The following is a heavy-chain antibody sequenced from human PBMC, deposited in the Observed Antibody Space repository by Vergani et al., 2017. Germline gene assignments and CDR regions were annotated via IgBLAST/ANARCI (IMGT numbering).Heavy chain of an antibody. CDR1: GGSISSYYW. D-gene: IGHD2-15*01. Sequence: QESGPGLVKPSETLSLTCTVSGGSISSYYWSWIRQPPGKGLEWLAHIFSNDEKSYSTSLKSRLTISKDTSKSQVVLTMTNMDPVDTATYYCARFILGGRAYYFDYWGQGTLVTVSS. CDR3: ARFILGGRAYYFDY. CDR2: IFSNDEK. J-gene: IGHJ4*02. V-gene: IGHV2-26*01.